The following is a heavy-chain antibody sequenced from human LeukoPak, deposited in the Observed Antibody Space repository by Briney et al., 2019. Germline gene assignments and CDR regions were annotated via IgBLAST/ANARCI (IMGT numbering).Heavy chain of an antibody. J-gene: IGHJ3*02. CDR1: GYTFTSYY. Sequence: ASVKVSCKASGYTFTSYYMHWVRQAPGQGLEWMGIINPSGGSTSYAQKFQGRITMTRDTSTSTVYMELSSLSSEDTAVYYCARGGRERYSSGWTDAFDIWGQGTMVTVSS. D-gene: IGHD6-19*01. CDR2: INPSGGST. V-gene: IGHV1-46*01. CDR3: ARGGRERYSSGWTDAFDI.